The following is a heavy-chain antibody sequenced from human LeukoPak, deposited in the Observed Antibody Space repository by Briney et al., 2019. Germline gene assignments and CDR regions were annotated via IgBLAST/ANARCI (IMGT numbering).Heavy chain of an antibody. Sequence: ASVKDSCKASGGTFSSYAISWVRQAPGQGLEWMGGIIPIFGTANYAQKFQGRVTITTDESTSTAYMELSSLRSEDTAVYYCARSHYYDSSGYYYAVDYWGQGTLVTVSS. CDR3: ARSHYYDSSGYYYAVDY. CDR1: GGTFSSYA. J-gene: IGHJ4*02. V-gene: IGHV1-69*05. CDR2: IIPIFGTA. D-gene: IGHD3-22*01.